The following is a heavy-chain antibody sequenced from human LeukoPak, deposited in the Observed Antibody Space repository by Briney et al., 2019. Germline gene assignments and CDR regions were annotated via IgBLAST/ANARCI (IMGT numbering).Heavy chain of an antibody. CDR2: INHSGST. CDR1: GGSFSGYY. D-gene: IGHD5-18*01. J-gene: IGHJ6*02. V-gene: IGHV4-34*01. CDR3: ARVKADTAMVRRPNYYYYGMDV. Sequence: SETLSLTCAVYGGSFSGYYWSWIRQPPGKGLEWIGEINHSGSTNYNPSLKSRVTISVDTPKNQFSLKLSSVTAADTAVYYCARVKADTAMVRRPNYYYYGMDVWGQGTTVTVSS.